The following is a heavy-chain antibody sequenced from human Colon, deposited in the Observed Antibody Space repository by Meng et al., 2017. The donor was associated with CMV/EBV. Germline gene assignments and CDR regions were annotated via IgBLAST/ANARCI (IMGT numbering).Heavy chain of an antibody. J-gene: IGHJ6*02. CDR2: ITWNSANI. CDR3: ARVLLPTVLRFLEHRKIYGMDV. Sequence: SLKISCAASGFTFNDYAMHWVRQAPGKGLEWVSGITWNSANIDYADSVKGRFTISRDNAKNSLYLQMNSLRAEDTAVYYCARVLLPTVLRFLEHRKIYGMDVWGQGTTVTVSS. CDR1: GFTFNDYA. V-gene: IGHV3-9*01. D-gene: IGHD3-3*01.